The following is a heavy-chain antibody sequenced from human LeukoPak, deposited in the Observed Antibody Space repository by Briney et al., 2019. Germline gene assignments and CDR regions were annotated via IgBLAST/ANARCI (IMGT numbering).Heavy chain of an antibody. Sequence: GGSLRLSCAASGFTFRSYEMNWVRQAPGKGLEWVSAISGSGGSTYYADSVKGRFTISRDNSKNTLYLQMNSLRAEDTAVYYCAKDLLLWFGDLAGSCYWGQGTLVTVSS. CDR3: AKDLLLWFGDLAGSCY. CDR1: GFTFRSYE. J-gene: IGHJ1*01. V-gene: IGHV3-23*01. CDR2: ISGSGGST. D-gene: IGHD3-10*01.